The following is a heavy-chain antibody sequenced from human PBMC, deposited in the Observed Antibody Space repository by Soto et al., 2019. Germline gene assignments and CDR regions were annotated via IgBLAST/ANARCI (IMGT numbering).Heavy chain of an antibody. CDR2: IVPIYRTA. Sequence: SVKVSGKASGGTFSSYRINWVRQAPGQGLEWMGGIVPIYRTADSAQEFQGRVTITADESARTAYMELRSLKSRDTAVYYCVRDSGAKLSSSWGQGTLVTVSS. J-gene: IGHJ4*02. CDR3: VRDSGAKLSSS. D-gene: IGHD6-13*01. CDR1: GGTFSSYR. V-gene: IGHV1-69*13.